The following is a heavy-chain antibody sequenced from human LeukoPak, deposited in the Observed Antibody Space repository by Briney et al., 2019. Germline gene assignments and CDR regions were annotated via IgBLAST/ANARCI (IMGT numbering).Heavy chain of an antibody. CDR1: GYTFTGYY. V-gene: IGHV1-2*05. D-gene: IGHD6-13*01. CDR2: ISPNSGVP. J-gene: IGHJ5*02. CDR3: AREVGYSTSWYGRFDP. Sequence: ASVKVSCKASGYTFTGYYIHWVRQAPGQGLEWLGRISPNSGVPNYAQKFQGRATITRDTSVNTVYMELSGLKSDDTGAYYCAREVGYSTSWYGRFDPWGQGTVVTVSS.